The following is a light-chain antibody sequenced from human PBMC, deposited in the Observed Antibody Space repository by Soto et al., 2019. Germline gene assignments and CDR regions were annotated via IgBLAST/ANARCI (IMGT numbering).Light chain of an antibody. CDR2: DAT. CDR3: QQYNRLIT. Sequence: VTVAFRASQTIDSWVAWYQQKPGKAPKLLVYDATSLESGVSSRFSGSGYGTDFTLSINNLQPDDFATYYCQQYNRLITFGQGTRLEIK. CDR1: QTIDSW. V-gene: IGKV1-5*01. J-gene: IGKJ5*01.